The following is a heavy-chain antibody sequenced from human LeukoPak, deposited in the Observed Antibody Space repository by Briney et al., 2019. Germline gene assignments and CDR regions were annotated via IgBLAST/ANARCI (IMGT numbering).Heavy chain of an antibody. CDR2: IYSGGST. J-gene: IGHJ4*02. V-gene: IGHV3-66*01. D-gene: IGHD6-13*01. CDR3: ARVGSSSWYYFDY. CDR1: GFTVSSNY. Sequence: GGSLRLSCAASGFTVSSNYMSWVRQAPGKGLEWVSVIYSGGSTYYADSVKGRFTISRDNSKNTLYLQMNSLRAEDTAVYYCARVGSSSWYYFDYWGQGTLVTVSS.